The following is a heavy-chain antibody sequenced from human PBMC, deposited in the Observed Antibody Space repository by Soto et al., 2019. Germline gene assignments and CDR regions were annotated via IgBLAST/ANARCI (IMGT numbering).Heavy chain of an antibody. V-gene: IGHV2-5*02. D-gene: IGHD3-3*01. Sequence: SGPTLVNPTQTLTLTCTFSGFSLNTRGVGVGWIRQPPGKALEWLALIYWDDDKRYSPSLKSRLTITKDNSKNQVVLKRTNMDPVETATYYCAHGSGQGLGDKPKSIWSAIRQTTNWFDPWGQGTLVTVSS. CDR2: IYWDDDK. CDR3: AHGSGQGLGDKPKSIWSAIRQTTNWFDP. CDR1: GFSLNTRGVG. J-gene: IGHJ5*02.